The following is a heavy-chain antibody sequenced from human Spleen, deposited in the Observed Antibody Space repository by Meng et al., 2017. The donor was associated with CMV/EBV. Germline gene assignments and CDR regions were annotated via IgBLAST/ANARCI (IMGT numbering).Heavy chain of an antibody. CDR1: GYMFSSYW. CDR3: ARQAYSYDSRDYYGDYFDY. V-gene: IGHV5-51*01. CDR2: IYSGDFHS. J-gene: IGHJ4*02. Sequence: KVSCKASGYMFSSYWIGWVRQMPGKGLEWMGMIYSGDFHSRYSPSFQGQVTFSADKSKSTVYLQWSSLKASDTAMYYCARQAYSYDSRDYYGDYFDYWGQGTLVTVSS. D-gene: IGHD3-22*01.